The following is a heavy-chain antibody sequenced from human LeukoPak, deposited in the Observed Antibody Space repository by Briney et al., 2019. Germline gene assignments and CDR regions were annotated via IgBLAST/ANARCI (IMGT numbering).Heavy chain of an antibody. J-gene: IGHJ6*02. D-gene: IGHD1/OR15-1a*01. CDR3: ARATRRYYYYGMDV. Sequence: GSLRLSCAASGFTFSSYAMSWVRQPPGKGLEWIGEINHSGSTNYNPSLKSRVTISVDTSKNQFSLKLSSVTAADTAVYYCARATRRYYYYGMDVWGQGTTVTVSS. V-gene: IGHV4-34*01. CDR2: INHSGST. CDR1: GFTFSSYA.